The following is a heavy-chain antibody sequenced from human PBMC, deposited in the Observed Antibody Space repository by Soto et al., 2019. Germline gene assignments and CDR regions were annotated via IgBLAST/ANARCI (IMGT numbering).Heavy chain of an antibody. J-gene: IGHJ5*02. V-gene: IGHV3-48*02. Sequence: PGGSLRLSCVGSGFTFSTYSMNWVRQAPGKGLEWIAFISSSGSTITYADSAKGRFTISRENAKNSVYLQMNSLRDEDTALYYCAKLPLLRVVDNWFAPWGKGTQVTVSS. CDR3: AKLPLLRVVDNWFAP. CDR2: ISSSGSTI. D-gene: IGHD2-21*01. CDR1: GFTFSTYS.